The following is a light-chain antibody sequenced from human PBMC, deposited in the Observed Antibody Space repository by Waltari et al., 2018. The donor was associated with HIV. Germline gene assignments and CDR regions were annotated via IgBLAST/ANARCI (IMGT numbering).Light chain of an antibody. Sequence: DIQMTPSPSLLSSPFGGRVTTTCRASQDINMWLAWYQQKPGKAPKVLMYKASILVDGVPSRFSGSGSVTEFTLTITGLQPDDFATYYCHYYGTPFHPFGQGTKV. J-gene: IGKJ1*01. CDR2: KAS. V-gene: IGKV1-5*03. CDR3: HYYGTPFHP. CDR1: QDINMW.